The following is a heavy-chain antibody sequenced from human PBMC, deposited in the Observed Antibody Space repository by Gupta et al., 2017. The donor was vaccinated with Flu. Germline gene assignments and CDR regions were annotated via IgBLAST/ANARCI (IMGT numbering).Heavy chain of an antibody. V-gene: IGHV4-34*01. CDR3: ARGLGYCSGGSCYRGYYYYGMDV. CDR2: INHSGST. D-gene: IGHD2-15*01. Sequence: QVQLQQWGAGLLKPSETLSLTCAVYGGSFSGYYWSWIRQPPGKGREWIGEINHSGSTNYNPSLKSRVTISVDTSKNQFSLKLSSVTAADTAVYYCARGLGYCSGGSCYRGYYYYGMDVWGQGTTVTVSS. J-gene: IGHJ6*02. CDR1: GGSFSGYY.